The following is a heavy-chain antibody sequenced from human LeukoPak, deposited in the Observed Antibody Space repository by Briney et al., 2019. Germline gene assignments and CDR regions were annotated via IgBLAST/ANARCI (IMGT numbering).Heavy chain of an antibody. Sequence: PSETLSLTCTVSGGSVSSGSYYWSWIRQPPGKGLEWIGYIYYSGSTNYNPSLKSRVTISVDTSKNQFSLKLSSVTAADTAVYYCARDTAYYDCVWGSYRYTATFDYWGQGTLVTVSS. J-gene: IGHJ4*02. V-gene: IGHV4-61*01. CDR1: GGSVSSGSYY. CDR2: IYYSGST. D-gene: IGHD3-16*02. CDR3: ARDTAYYDCVWGSYRYTATFDY.